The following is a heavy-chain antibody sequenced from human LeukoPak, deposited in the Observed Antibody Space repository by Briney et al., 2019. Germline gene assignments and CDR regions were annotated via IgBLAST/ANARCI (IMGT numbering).Heavy chain of an antibody. D-gene: IGHD3-10*01. V-gene: IGHV4-34*01. J-gene: IGHJ4*02. CDR3: ARVGYYYGSGSPH. CDR1: GGSFSGYY. CDR2: INHSGST. Sequence: KPSETLSLTCAVYGGSFSGYYWSWICQPPGKGLEWIGEINHSGSTNYNPSLKSRVTISVDTSKNQFSLKLSSVTAADTAVYYCARVGYYYGSGSPHWGQGTLVTVSS.